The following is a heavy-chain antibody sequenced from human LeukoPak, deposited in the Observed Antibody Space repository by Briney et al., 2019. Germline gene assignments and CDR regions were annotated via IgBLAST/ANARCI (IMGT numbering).Heavy chain of an antibody. J-gene: IGHJ4*02. D-gene: IGHD6-13*01. CDR2: IHPADSDT. CDR3: ARTYTSGWCAN. Sequence: GESPKISCKASGYSFTDFWIGWVRQLPGKGLEWMGNIHPADSDTRYSPSFQGHVTISADKSINTAYLQWTSLNASDTAMYYCARTYTSGWCANWGQGTLVTVSS. V-gene: IGHV5-51*01. CDR1: GYSFTDFW.